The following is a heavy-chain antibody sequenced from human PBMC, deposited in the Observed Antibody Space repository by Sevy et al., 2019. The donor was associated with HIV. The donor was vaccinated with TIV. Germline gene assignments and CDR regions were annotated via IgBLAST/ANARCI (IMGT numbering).Heavy chain of an antibody. D-gene: IGHD3-10*01. J-gene: IGHJ6*02. CDR2: INPISGAT. CDR3: ARAPTECWTGGMGV. Sequence: ASVKVSCKALGYAFTGYFIHWVRQAPGQGLEWMGRINPISGATDDSHRFQGRVTRTRDTSISTAYLDVRRLTSNDTAIYYGARAPTECWTGGMGVWGQGTAVTVSS. V-gene: IGHV1-2*06. CDR1: GYAFTGYF.